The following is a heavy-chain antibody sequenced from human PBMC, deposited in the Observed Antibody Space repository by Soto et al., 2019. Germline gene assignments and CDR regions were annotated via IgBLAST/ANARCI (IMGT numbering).Heavy chain of an antibody. V-gene: IGHV3-30*18. D-gene: IGHD4-4*01. J-gene: IGHJ6*02. CDR1: GFTFSSYG. CDR3: AKDRDTVTHYYYYGMDV. Sequence: GGSLRLSCTTSGFTFSSYGMHWFRQAPGRGLEWLALISNDGSNKYYADSVKGRFTISRDNSKNTLYLQMNSLRAEDTAVYYCAKDRDTVTHYYYYGMDVWGQGTTVTVSS. CDR2: ISNDGSNK.